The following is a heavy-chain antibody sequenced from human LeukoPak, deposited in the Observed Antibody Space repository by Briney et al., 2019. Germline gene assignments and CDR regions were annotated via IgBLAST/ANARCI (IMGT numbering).Heavy chain of an antibody. V-gene: IGHV3-30*18. CDR2: ISYDGSNK. D-gene: IGHD3-10*01. Sequence: GGSLRLSCAASGFISTSYGMHWVRQAPGKGLEWVAVISYDGSNKYYADSVKGRFTISRDNSKNTLYLQINTVRAEDTPVYYCVKDLGSGSYYDYWGQGTLVTVSS. CDR1: GFISTSYG. J-gene: IGHJ4*02. CDR3: VKDLGSGSYYDY.